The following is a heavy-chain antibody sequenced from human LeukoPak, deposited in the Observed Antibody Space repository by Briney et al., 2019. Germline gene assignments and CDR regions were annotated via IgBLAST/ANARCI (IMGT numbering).Heavy chain of an antibody. D-gene: IGHD2-2*02. CDR2: ISAYNGNT. J-gene: IGHJ5*02. CDR3: ARDRCSSTSCYTTAYNWFDP. V-gene: IGHV1-18*04. CDR1: GYTFTGYY. Sequence: GASVKVSCKASGYTFTGYYMHWVRQAPGQGLEWMGWISAYNGNTNYAQKLQGRVTMTTDTSTSTAYMELRSLRSDDTAVYYCARDRCSSTSCYTTAYNWFDPWGQGTLVTVSS.